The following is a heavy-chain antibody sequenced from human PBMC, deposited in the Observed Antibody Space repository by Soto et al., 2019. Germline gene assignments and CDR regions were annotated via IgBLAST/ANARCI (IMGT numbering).Heavy chain of an antibody. CDR1: GFSLSTSGVG. J-gene: IGHJ4*02. CDR2: IYWDDDK. CDR3: AHRPSYCSGGSCYSGFDY. D-gene: IGHD2-15*01. Sequence: QITLKESGPTLVKPTQPLTLTCTFSGFSLSTSGVGVGWIRQPPGKALEWLALIYWDDDKRYSPSLKSRLTITKEPSKNQVVPTMTNMDPVDTATYYCAHRPSYCSGGSCYSGFDYWGQGTLVTVSS. V-gene: IGHV2-5*02.